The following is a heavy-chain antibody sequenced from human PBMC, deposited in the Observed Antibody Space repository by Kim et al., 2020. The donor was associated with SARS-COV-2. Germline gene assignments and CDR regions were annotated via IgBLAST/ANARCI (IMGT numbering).Heavy chain of an antibody. D-gene: IGHD3-10*01. J-gene: IGHJ6*02. Sequence: PFLKSRVTISLDSSKNKFSLKLTSVTAADTAVYYCARLPMVRGIGGYGMDVWGQGTTVTVSS. CDR3: ARLPMVRGIGGYGMDV. V-gene: IGHV4-59*08.